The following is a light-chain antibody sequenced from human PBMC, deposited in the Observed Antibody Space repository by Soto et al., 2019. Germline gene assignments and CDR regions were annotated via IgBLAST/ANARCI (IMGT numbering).Light chain of an antibody. CDR1: SSNIGAGFD. J-gene: IGLJ1*01. CDR3: QSYDSRLSGYV. V-gene: IGLV1-40*01. CDR2: GHS. Sequence: QSVLTQPPSVSGAPGQRVIISCNGSSSNIGAGFDVHWYQRLPGTAPLLLIYGHSNRPSGVPDRFSGSKSGTSASLAITGLQAEDEAEYYCQSYDSRLSGYVFGTGTKLTVL.